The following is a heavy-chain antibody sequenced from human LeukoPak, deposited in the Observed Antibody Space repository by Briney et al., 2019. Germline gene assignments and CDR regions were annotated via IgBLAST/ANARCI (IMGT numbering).Heavy chain of an antibody. D-gene: IGHD3-16*01. V-gene: IGHV3-13*01. CDR2: IAAAGDT. CDR3: ARGGDGFDP. J-gene: IGHJ5*02. Sequence: PGGSLRLSCAASGFTFSSYDMHWVRQPAGKGLEWVSAIAAAGDTYYPDTAKGRFTISRENAKNSLYLQMNSLRVGDTAVYYCARGGDGFDPWGQGTLVTVSS. CDR1: GFTFSSYD.